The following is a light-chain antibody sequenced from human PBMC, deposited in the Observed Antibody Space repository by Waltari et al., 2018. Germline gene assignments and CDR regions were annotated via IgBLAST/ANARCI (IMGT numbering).Light chain of an antibody. V-gene: IGKV2-28*01. J-gene: IGKJ4*01. CDR2: LGS. Sequence: DIVVTQSPLSLPVTPGETASISCRSGQSLLHSNGYNYLDWYLQKPGQSPQLLIYLGSNRASGVPDRFSGSGSGKDFTLKISRVEAEDVGVYYCMQALQTPLTFGGGTKVEIK. CDR1: QSLLHSNGYNY. CDR3: MQALQTPLT.